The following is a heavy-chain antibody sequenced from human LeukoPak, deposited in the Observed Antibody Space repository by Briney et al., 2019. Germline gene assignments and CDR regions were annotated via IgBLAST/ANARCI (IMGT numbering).Heavy chain of an antibody. CDR1: GFTFSSYG. V-gene: IGHV3-30*02. CDR2: IRYDGSNK. Sequence: GGSLRLSCAASGFTFSSYGMHWVRQAPGKGLEWVAFIRYDGSNKYYADSVEGRFTISRDNSKNTLYLQMNSLRAEDTAVYYCAKESSYGPFDYWGQGTLVTVSS. D-gene: IGHD5-18*01. CDR3: AKESSYGPFDY. J-gene: IGHJ4*02.